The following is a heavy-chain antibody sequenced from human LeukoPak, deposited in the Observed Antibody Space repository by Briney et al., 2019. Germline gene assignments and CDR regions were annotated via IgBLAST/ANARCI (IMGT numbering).Heavy chain of an antibody. CDR3: ARRDSGSWLRDYYYGMDV. CDR2: ISAYNGNT. Sequence: VASVKVSCKASGYTFTSYGISWVRQAPGQGLEWMGWISAYNGNTNYAQKLQGRVTMTTDTSTSTAYMELRSLRSDDTAVYYCARRDSGSWLRDYYYGMDVWGQGTTVTVSS. D-gene: IGHD6-13*01. V-gene: IGHV1-18*01. CDR1: GYTFTSYG. J-gene: IGHJ6*02.